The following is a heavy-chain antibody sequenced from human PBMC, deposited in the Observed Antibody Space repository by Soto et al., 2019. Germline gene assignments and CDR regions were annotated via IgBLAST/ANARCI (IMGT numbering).Heavy chain of an antibody. CDR3: VRDGCSGGSCYSYWFDP. CDR1: GFTFXSYW. D-gene: IGHD2-15*01. CDR2: IKQDGSEE. Sequence: GGSLRLSCAASGFTFXSYWMSGVRQAPGKGLEWVANIKQDGSEEYYVDSVNGRFTISRDNTKNSLYLQMNSLRVEDTAVYYCVRDGCSGGSCYSYWFDPWGQGTLVTVSS. V-gene: IGHV3-7*05. J-gene: IGHJ5*02.